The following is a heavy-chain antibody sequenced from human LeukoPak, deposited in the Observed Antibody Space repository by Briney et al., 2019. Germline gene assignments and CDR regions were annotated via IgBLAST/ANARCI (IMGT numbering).Heavy chain of an antibody. D-gene: IGHD3-16*01. J-gene: IGHJ5*02. CDR3: VKDYVSAGRGSWFDP. V-gene: IGHV3-74*01. CDR2: INTDGSST. Sequence: GGSLRLSCATSGFTFRKYWMHWVRQAPGKGLVWVSRINTDGSSTSYADSVKGRVTISRDNAKNTLYLQMNSLRAEDTAVYYCVKDYVSAGRGSWFDPWGQGTLVTVSS. CDR1: GFTFRKYW.